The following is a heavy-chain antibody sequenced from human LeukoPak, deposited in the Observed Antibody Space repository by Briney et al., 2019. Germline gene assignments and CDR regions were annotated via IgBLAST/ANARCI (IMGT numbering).Heavy chain of an antibody. V-gene: IGHV1-46*01. J-gene: IGHJ4*02. Sequence: ASVKVSCKASGYTFTSYNMHWVRQAPGQELEWMGIINPSGGSTSYAQKFQGRVTMTRDTSTRTVYMELSSLTSEDTAVYYWARTVGADLYYCDNWGQGTLVTVSS. CDR3: ARTVGADLYYCDN. CDR1: GYTFTSYN. CDR2: INPSGGST. D-gene: IGHD1-26*01.